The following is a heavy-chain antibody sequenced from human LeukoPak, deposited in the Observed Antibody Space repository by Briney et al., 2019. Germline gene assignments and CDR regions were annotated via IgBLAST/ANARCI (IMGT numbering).Heavy chain of an antibody. D-gene: IGHD4-17*01. Sequence: PSETLSLTCTVSGDSLGSGMYYWGWIRQAPGKGLTWIGSIYHSGSIFYNASFESRVAMSVDPSNNQFSLRPTSVTAADTAVYSCARLCQVTTCAKFDHWGQGILVTVSS. CDR3: ARLCQVTTCAKFDH. CDR2: IYHSGSI. CDR1: GDSLGSGMYY. J-gene: IGHJ4*02. V-gene: IGHV4-39*01.